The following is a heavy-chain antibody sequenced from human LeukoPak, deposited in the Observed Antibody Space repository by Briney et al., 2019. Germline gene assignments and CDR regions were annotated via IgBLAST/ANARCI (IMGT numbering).Heavy chain of an antibody. J-gene: IGHJ4*02. CDR2: IYHSGST. V-gene: IGHV4-38-2*01. D-gene: IGHD2-21*01. CDR1: GYSISSGYY. CDR3: ARTDEYCGGDCYHFDY. Sequence: SETLSLTCAVSGYSISSGYYWGWIRQPPGKGLEWIGRIYHSGSTYYNPSLKSRVTISVDTSKNQFSLKLSSVTAADTAVYYCARTDEYCGGDCYHFDYWGQGTLVTVSS.